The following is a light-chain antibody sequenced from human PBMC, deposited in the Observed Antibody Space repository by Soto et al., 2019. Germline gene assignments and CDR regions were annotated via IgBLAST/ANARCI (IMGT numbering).Light chain of an antibody. CDR2: EVS. V-gene: IGLV2-14*01. Sequence: QSALTQPASVSGSPGQSITISCTGTSSDVGGHDDVSWYQQHPGKAPKLMIYEVSNRSSGVSNRFSGSKSGNTASLTISGLQAEDEADYYCSSYTSSSLYVFGTGTKVTVL. J-gene: IGLJ1*01. CDR3: SSYTSSSLYV. CDR1: SSDVGGHDD.